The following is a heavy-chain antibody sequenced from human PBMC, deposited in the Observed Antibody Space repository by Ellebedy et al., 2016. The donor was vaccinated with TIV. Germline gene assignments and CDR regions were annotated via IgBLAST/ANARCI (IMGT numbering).Heavy chain of an antibody. D-gene: IGHD3-10*01. CDR3: AKIYGAGLDY. J-gene: IGHJ4*02. V-gene: IGHV3-30*02. Sequence: GESLKISCAASGFTFSSYGMHWVRQAPGKGLEWVAFIRYDGSNKYYADSVKGRFTISRDNSKNTLYLQMNSLRAEDTAVYYCAKIYGAGLDYWGQGTLVTVSS. CDR2: IRYDGSNK. CDR1: GFTFSSYG.